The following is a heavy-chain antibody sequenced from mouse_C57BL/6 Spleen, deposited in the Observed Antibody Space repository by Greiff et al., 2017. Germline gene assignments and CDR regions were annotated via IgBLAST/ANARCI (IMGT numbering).Heavy chain of an antibody. D-gene: IGHD1-1*01. J-gene: IGHJ2*01. CDR3: AREDYYGSPYYFDY. CDR2: IYPRSGNT. Sequence: VQLQQSGAELARPGASVKLSCKASGYTFTSYGISWVKQRTGQGLEWIGEIYPRSGNTYYNEKFKGTATLTADKSSSTAYMELRSLTSEDSAVYFCAREDYYGSPYYFDYWGQGTTLTVSS. V-gene: IGHV1-81*01. CDR1: GYTFTSYG.